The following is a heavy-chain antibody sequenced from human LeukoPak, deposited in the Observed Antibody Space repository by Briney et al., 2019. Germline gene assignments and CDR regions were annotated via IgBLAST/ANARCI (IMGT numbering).Heavy chain of an antibody. Sequence: GGSLRLSCAAFGFTFSNYAMSWVRQAPGKGLEWVSAISGSGGSTYYADSVKGRFTISRDNSKNTLYLQMNSLRAEDTAVYYCAKGALIVATIGIDYWGQGTLVTVSS. CDR3: AKGALIVATIGIDY. CDR1: GFTFSNYA. D-gene: IGHD5-12*01. J-gene: IGHJ4*02. V-gene: IGHV3-23*01. CDR2: ISGSGGST.